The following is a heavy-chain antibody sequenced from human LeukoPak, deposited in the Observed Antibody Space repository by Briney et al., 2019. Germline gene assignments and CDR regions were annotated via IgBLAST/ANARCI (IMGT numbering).Heavy chain of an antibody. CDR1: GFTFSSYA. CDR2: ISGSDGNT. Sequence: GSLRLSCAASGFTFSSYAMSWVRQAPGKGLEWVSGISGSDGNTNYADSVKGRFTISRENSKNTLYLQMNSLRAEDTAVYYCAKDSAKKYDDYWGQGTLVTVSS. V-gene: IGHV3-23*01. D-gene: IGHD2/OR15-2a*01. CDR3: AKDSAKKYDDY. J-gene: IGHJ4*02.